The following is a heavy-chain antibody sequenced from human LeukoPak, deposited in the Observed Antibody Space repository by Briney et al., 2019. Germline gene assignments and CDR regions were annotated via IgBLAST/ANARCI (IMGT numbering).Heavy chain of an antibody. J-gene: IGHJ6*03. CDR3: ARASKSNYDILTGYYYYYYMDV. Sequence: GASVKVSCKASGYTFTGYYMHWVRQATGQGLEWMGWMNPNSGNTGYAQKFQGRVTMTRNTSISTAYMELSSLRSEDTAVYYCARASKSNYDILTGYYYYYYMDVWGKGTTVTVSS. CDR1: GYTFTGYY. D-gene: IGHD3-9*01. CDR2: MNPNSGNT. V-gene: IGHV1-8*02.